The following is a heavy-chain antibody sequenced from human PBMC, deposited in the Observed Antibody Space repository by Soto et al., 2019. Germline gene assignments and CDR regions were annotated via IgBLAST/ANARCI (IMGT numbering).Heavy chain of an antibody. CDR2: SYNSGST. CDR1: GGSINSGGYY. Sequence: QVQLQESGPGLVKPSQTLSLTCTVSGGSINSGGYYWSWIRQHPGKGLEWIGNSYNSGSTYYNPSLKSRVTMSVDTSKNQFSLKLSSVTAADTAVYCWARVITMVRGVIHTPYFDYWGQGTLVTVSS. CDR3: ARVITMVRGVIHTPYFDY. D-gene: IGHD3-10*01. V-gene: IGHV4-31*03. J-gene: IGHJ4*02.